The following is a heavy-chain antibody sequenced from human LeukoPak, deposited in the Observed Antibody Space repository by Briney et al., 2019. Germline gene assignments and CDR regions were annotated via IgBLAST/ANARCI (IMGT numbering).Heavy chain of an antibody. J-gene: IGHJ4*02. CDR3: ARPRYGSGSHFDY. CDR2: IRPMNSDV. D-gene: IGHD3-10*01. V-gene: IGHV5-51*01. Sequence: GESLKISCKGSGYNFNTYWVAWVRQLPGKGLEWMGIIRPMNSDVRYSPSFQGQVTISADRSINTAYLQWSSLTVSDTAMYYCARPRYGSGSHFDYWGQGTLVTVSS. CDR1: GYNFNTYW.